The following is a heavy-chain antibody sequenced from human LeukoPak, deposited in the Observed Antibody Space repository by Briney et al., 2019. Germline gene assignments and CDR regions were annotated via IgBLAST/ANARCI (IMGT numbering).Heavy chain of an antibody. J-gene: IGHJ6*02. D-gene: IGHD3-10*01. Sequence: PGGSLRLSCAASGFTFSSYWMHWVRQAPGKGLVWVSRINSDGSSTSYADSVRGRFTISRDNAKNTLYLQMNSLRAEDTAVYYCARDPERRGYHGSAAYGMDVWGQGTTVTVSS. CDR2: INSDGSST. CDR3: ARDPERRGYHGSAAYGMDV. V-gene: IGHV3-74*01. CDR1: GFTFSSYW.